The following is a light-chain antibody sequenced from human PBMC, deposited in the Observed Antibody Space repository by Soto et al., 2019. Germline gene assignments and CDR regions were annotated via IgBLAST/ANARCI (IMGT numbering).Light chain of an antibody. J-gene: IGLJ2*01. CDR3: QSYDSSLSGGV. CDR2: GTR. CDR1: SSNVGTAHG. Sequence: QSVLTQPPSVSGAPGQRVTISCTGSSSNVGTAHGAHWYKQLPGTAPTLLIYGTRNRPSGVPDRFSGSKSGTSAALAITGLQAEDEADYYCQSYDSSLSGGVFGGGTKLTVL. V-gene: IGLV1-40*01.